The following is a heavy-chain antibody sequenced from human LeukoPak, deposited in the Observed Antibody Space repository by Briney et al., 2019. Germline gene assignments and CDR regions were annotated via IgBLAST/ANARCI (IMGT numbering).Heavy chain of an antibody. CDR2: INHSGST. V-gene: IGHV4-34*01. J-gene: IGHJ4*02. D-gene: IGHD3-3*01. CDR1: GGSFSGYY. Sequence: SETLSLTCAVYGGSFSGYYWSWIRQPPGKGLEWIGEINHSGSTNYNPSLKSRVTISVDTSKNQFSLKLSSVTAADTAVYYCARGRPPIWSGLSARPRKIYFDYWGQGTLVTVSS. CDR3: ARGRPPIWSGLSARPRKIYFDY.